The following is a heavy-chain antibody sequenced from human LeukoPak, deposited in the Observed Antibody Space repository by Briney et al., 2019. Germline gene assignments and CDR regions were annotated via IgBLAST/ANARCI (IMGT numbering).Heavy chain of an antibody. CDR2: ISGSGGST. CDR1: GFTFSSYA. CDR3: AEVGNYYGSGSYYPH. J-gene: IGHJ4*02. Sequence: GGPLRLSCAASGFTFSSYAMSWVRQAPGKGLEWVSGISGSGGSTYYADSVKGRFTISRDNSKNTLYLQMNSLRAEDTAVYYCAEVGNYYGSGSYYPHWGQGTLVTVSS. D-gene: IGHD3-10*01. V-gene: IGHV3-23*01.